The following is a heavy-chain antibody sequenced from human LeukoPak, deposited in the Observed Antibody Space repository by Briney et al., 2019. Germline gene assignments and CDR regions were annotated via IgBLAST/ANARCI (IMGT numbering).Heavy chain of an antibody. CDR3: ARLSRGSSHFDY. J-gene: IGHJ4*02. CDR2: IYYSGST. D-gene: IGHD1-26*01. V-gene: IGHV4-39*01. CDR1: GGSISSSSYY. Sequence: PSETLSLTCTVSGGSISSSSYYWGWIRQPPGKGLEWIGSIYYSGSTYYNPSLKSRVTISVDTSKNQFSLKLSSVTAADTAVYYCARLSRGSSHFDYWGQGTLVTVSS.